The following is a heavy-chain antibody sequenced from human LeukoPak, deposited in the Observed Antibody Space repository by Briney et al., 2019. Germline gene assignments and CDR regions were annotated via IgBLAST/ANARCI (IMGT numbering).Heavy chain of an antibody. CDR1: GYTFTSYG. V-gene: IGHV1-18*01. J-gene: IGHJ4*02. D-gene: IGHD4-17*01. Sequence: GASVKASCKASGYTFTSYGISWVRQAPGQGLEWMGWISAYNGNTNYAQKLQGRVTMTTDTSTSTAYMELSRLRSDDTAVYYCARDLTTVPHFDYFDYWGQGTLVTVSS. CDR2: ISAYNGNT. CDR3: ARDLTTVPHFDYFDY.